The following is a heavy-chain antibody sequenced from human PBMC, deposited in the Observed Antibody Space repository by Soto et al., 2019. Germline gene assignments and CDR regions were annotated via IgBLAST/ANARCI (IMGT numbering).Heavy chain of an antibody. CDR1: GGTFRSYA. CDR3: PRGVLYNYGMDV. Sequence: QVQLVQSGAEVKKPGSSVKVSCQASGGTFRSYAISWVRQAPGQGLEWMGGILPIFGTANYAQKFQGRVTITADESTSTAHMGLSSLRSDDKAGYYCPRGVLYNYGMDVWGQGTADTVS. V-gene: IGHV1-69*01. D-gene: IGHD6-6*01. J-gene: IGHJ6*02. CDR2: ILPIFGTA.